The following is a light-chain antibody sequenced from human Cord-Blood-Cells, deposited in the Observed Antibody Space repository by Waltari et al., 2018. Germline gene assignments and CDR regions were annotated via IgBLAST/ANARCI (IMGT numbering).Light chain of an antibody. CDR3: CSYAGSYTWV. V-gene: IGLV2-11*01. CDR2: DVS. CDR1: SSDVGGYNY. J-gene: IGLJ3*02. Sequence: QSALTQPRSVSGSPGQSVTISCTGTSSDVGGYNYVPWYQQHPGKAPKHMVYDVSKRPSGVPDRFSGSKSGNTASLTISGLQAEDEADYYCCSYAGSYTWVFGGGTKLTVL.